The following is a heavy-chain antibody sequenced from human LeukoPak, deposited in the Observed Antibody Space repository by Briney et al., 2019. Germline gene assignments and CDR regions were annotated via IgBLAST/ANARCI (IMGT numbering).Heavy chain of an antibody. CDR2: INQDGSDK. CDR1: GFTFSSYW. J-gene: IGHJ3*02. CDR3: AKDTYYGSGSYPTDAFDI. D-gene: IGHD3-10*01. V-gene: IGHV3-7*03. Sequence: GGSLRLSCAASGFTFSSYWMSWVRQAPGKGLEWVAKINQDGSDKYYVDSVKGRFTISRDNAKNSLYLQMNSLRAEDTALYYCAKDTYYGSGSYPTDAFDIWGQGTMVTVSS.